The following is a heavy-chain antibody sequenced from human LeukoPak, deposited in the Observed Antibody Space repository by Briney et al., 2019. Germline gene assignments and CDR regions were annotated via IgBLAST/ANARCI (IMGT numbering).Heavy chain of an antibody. V-gene: IGHV3-48*01. CDR2: ISSSSNTI. Sequence: GGSLRLSCAASGFTFSSYSMNWVRQSPGKGLEWVSYISSSSNTIYYADSVKGRFTISRDNANNSLYLQMNSLRAEDTAVYYCARDGFDFWSGYPTTVDYGGEGTVVTVSS. J-gene: IGHJ4*02. D-gene: IGHD3-3*01. CDR1: GFTFSSYS. CDR3: ARDGFDFWSGYPTTVDY.